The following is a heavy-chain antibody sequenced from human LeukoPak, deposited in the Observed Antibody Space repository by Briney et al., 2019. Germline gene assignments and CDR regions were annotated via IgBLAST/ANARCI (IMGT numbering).Heavy chain of an antibody. CDR1: GFTFSSDA. V-gene: IGHV3-23*01. Sequence: GGSLRLSCAASGFTFSSDAMSWVRQAPGEGLEWVSTISGSGGSTYYADPVKGRFTISRDNSKNTLYLQMNSLRVEDTAVYYCAKDLSAHHLFAQHAHYWGQGTLVTVSS. CDR3: AKDLSAHHLFAQHAHY. J-gene: IGHJ4*02. D-gene: IGHD1-14*01. CDR2: ISGSGGST.